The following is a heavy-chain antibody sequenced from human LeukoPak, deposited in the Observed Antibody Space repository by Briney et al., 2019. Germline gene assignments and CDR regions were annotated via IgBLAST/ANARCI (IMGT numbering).Heavy chain of an antibody. CDR2: IRYDGSNK. D-gene: IGHD6-13*01. J-gene: IGHJ4*02. Sequence: GGSLRLSCAASGFTFSSYGMHWVRQAPGKGLEWVAFIRYDGSNKYYADSVKGRFTISRDNSKNTLYLQMNSLRAEDTAVYYCARDNREQQLVPPTFDYWGQGTLVTVSS. CDR1: GFTFSSYG. V-gene: IGHV3-30*02. CDR3: ARDNREQQLVPPTFDY.